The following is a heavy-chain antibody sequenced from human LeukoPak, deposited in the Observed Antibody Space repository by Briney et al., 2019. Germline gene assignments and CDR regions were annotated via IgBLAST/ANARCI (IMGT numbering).Heavy chain of an antibody. Sequence: GGSLRLSWAASGFTFSTHAMSWVRQAPGKGLEWVSGISGSGSGTYYADSVRGRFTISRDNSKNTLSLHMSSLRAEATAVYYRANQPLPAIPGVHPDGTEVWGQGTTVTGS. CDR3: ANQPLPAIPGVHPDGTEV. J-gene: IGHJ6*01. CDR2: ISGSGSGT. V-gene: IGHV3-23*01. D-gene: IGHD2-2*01. CDR1: GFTFSTHA.